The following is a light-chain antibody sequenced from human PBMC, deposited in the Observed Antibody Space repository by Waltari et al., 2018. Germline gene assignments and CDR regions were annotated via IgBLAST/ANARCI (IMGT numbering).Light chain of an antibody. Sequence: SALTQPDSVSGSPGQSITISCSGISSDSGGYNYVSWYQQHPGEAPKVIIYDVTNRPSGVSNHFSGSKSGSSASLTISGLQPEDEADYYCSSFTSSTTGIFGGGTKLTVL. V-gene: IGLV2-14*03. CDR2: DVT. CDR1: SSDSGGYNY. CDR3: SSFTSSTTGI. J-gene: IGLJ2*01.